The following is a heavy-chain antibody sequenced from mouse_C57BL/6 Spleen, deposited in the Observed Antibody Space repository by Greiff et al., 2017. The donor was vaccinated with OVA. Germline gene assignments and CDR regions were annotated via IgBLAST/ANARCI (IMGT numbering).Heavy chain of an antibody. D-gene: IGHD3-3*01. Sequence: EVQLQQSGTVLVRPGASVKMSCKTSGYTFTSYWVQWVKPRPGQGLEWIGDIDPGNSDTSYNKKFKGKAKLTAVTSVSLACMELSSLTNEDSAVYYCTRGELGPWGQGTLVTVSA. V-gene: IGHV1-5*01. CDR3: TRGELGP. J-gene: IGHJ3*01. CDR2: IDPGNSDT. CDR1: GYTFTSYW.